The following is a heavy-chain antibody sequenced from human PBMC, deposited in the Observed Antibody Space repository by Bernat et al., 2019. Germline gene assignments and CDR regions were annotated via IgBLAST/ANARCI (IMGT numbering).Heavy chain of an antibody. D-gene: IGHD2-15*01. V-gene: IGHV1-18*01. CDR2: INPYNGNT. J-gene: IGHJ5*01. Sequence: QVQLVQSGAEVKKPGASVKVSCKASGYTFTSYGISWVRQAPGQGLEWMGWINPYNGNTNYPQKLQGRVTVTTDTSTSTAYMELRSLRSDDTAGYYCVRVEGYCSGGSCHNWFDSWGQGTLVTVSS. CDR3: VRVEGYCSGGSCHNWFDS. CDR1: GYTFTSYG.